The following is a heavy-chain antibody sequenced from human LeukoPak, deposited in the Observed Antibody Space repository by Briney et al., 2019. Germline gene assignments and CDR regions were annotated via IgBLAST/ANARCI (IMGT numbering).Heavy chain of an antibody. CDR3: ARQVVAVAGTGYFDY. Sequence: SETLSLTCTVSGGSISSSSYYWGWLRQPPGKGLEGIGSIYYSGSTYYNASLKSRGTISVDTSKNQFSLKLNSVTAADTAGYFFARQVVAVAGTGYFDYWGQGTLVTVSS. CDR1: GGSISSSSYY. CDR2: IYYSGST. V-gene: IGHV4-39*01. J-gene: IGHJ4*02. D-gene: IGHD6-19*01.